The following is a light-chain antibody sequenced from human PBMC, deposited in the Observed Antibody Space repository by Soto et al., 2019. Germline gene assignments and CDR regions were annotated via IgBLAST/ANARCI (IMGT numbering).Light chain of an antibody. CDR1: SSDVGSYNY. Sequence: QSALTQPPSASGSPGQSVTISCTGTSSDVGSYNYVSWYQQDPGKAPKLMIYEVSKRPSGVPDRFSGSKSGNTASLTVSGLQAEDEADYYCSSYAGSNNFVFGGGTKLTVL. CDR3: SSYAGSNNFV. CDR2: EVS. V-gene: IGLV2-8*01. J-gene: IGLJ2*01.